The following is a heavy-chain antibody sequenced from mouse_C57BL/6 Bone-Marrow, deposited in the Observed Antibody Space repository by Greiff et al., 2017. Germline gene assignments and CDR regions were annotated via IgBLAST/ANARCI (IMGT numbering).Heavy chain of an antibody. D-gene: IGHD2-5*01. V-gene: IGHV1-81*01. CDR3: AREGAYYSNLDFDY. CDR2: IYPRSGNT. CDR1: GYTFTSYG. Sequence: VKVVESGAELARPGASVKLSCKASGYTFTSYGISWVKQRTGQGLEWIGEIYPRSGNTYYNEKFKGKATLTADKSSSTAYMELRSLTSEDSAVYFCAREGAYYSNLDFDYWGQGTTLTVSS. J-gene: IGHJ2*01.